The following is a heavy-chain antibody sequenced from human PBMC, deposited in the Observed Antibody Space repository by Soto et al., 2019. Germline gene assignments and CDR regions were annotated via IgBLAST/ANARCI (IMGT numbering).Heavy chain of an antibody. V-gene: IGHV4-4*02. CDR2: IYHSGST. D-gene: IGHD3-22*01. CDR3: ARLLRDNTGHKPFDH. CDR1: GGSISSSNW. J-gene: IGHJ4*02. Sequence: KPSETLSLTCAVSGGSISSSNWWSWVRQPPGKGLEWIGEIYHSGSTNYNPSPKSRVTISVDMSKNQFSLKLSSVTAADTAVYYCARLLRDNTGHKPFDHWGQGALVTVSS.